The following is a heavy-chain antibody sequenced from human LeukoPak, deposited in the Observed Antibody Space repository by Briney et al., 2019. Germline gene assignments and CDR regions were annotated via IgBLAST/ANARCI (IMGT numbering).Heavy chain of an antibody. CDR2: ISGSGGST. Sequence: RPGGSPRLSCAASGFTFSSYAMSWVRQAPGKGLEWVSAISGSGGSTYYADSVKGRFTISRDNSKNTLYLQMNSLRAEDTAVYYCAKASAMIVVVSKHFDYWGQGTLVTVSS. D-gene: IGHD3-22*01. CDR1: GFTFSSYA. J-gene: IGHJ4*02. CDR3: AKASAMIVVVSKHFDY. V-gene: IGHV3-23*01.